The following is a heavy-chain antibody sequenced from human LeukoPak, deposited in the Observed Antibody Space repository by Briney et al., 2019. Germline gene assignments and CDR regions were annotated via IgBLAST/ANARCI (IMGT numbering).Heavy chain of an antibody. CDR3: ARQISANKDY. J-gene: IGHJ4*02. V-gene: IGHV4-59*05. CDR1: GVSISGYY. Sequence: SETLSLTCTVSGVSISGYYWVWIRQSPKRSLGYIGSIFYREGFSYGGTTFYNPSLQSRVTISVDTSKNSFSLTLKSVTAADTAVYFCARQISANKDYWGQGTLVTVYS. CDR2: IFYREGFSYGGTT. D-gene: IGHD1/OR15-1a*01.